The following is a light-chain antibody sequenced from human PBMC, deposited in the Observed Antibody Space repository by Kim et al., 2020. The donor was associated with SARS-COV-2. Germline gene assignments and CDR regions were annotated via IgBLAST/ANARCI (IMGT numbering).Light chain of an antibody. CDR2: GAS. CDR3: QQYDTSPSCT. V-gene: IGKV3-20*01. CDR1: QSVSDNY. Sequence: EIVLTQSPGTLSLSPGERATLSCRASQSVSDNYLAWYQQKPGQAPRLLIYGASSRATGIPDRFGGSGSGTDFTLTISRLEPEDFAVYYCQQYDTSPSCTFGQGTKLEI. J-gene: IGKJ2*02.